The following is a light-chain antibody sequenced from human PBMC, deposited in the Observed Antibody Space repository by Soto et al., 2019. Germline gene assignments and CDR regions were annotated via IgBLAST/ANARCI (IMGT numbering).Light chain of an antibody. CDR2: EVS. J-gene: IGLJ2*01. CDR1: SSDIGGYNF. V-gene: IGLV2-14*01. Sequence: QSALTQPASVSGSPGQSITISCTGTSSDIGGYNFVSWYQHHPGKAPKLLIYEVSYRPSGVSNRFSGSKSGNTASLTISGLQAEDEADYYCTSYTRTTTLVFGGGTKLTVL. CDR3: TSYTRTTTLV.